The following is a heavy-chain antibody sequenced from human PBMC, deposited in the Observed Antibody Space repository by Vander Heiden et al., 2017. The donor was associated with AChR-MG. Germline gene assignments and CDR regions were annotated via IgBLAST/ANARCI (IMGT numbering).Heavy chain of an antibody. Sequence: EVQLVQSGAEVKKPGESLKISCKRSGYSFTSNWWGWVGQMPGKGLEWMGIIYPGDYDTRYSPSFQGQVTISADKSISTAYQQWSSLKASDTAMYYCARGVGCSGGSCYSSDPWGQGTLVTVSS. J-gene: IGHJ5*02. D-gene: IGHD2-15*01. V-gene: IGHV5-51*01. CDR1: GYSFTSNW. CDR2: IYPGDYDT. CDR3: ARGVGCSGGSCYSSDP.